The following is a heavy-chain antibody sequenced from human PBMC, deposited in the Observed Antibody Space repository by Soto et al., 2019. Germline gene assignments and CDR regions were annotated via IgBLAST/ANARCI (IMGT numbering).Heavy chain of an antibody. Sequence: QVQLVESGGGVVQPGRSLRLSCAASTFTFSNFGMNWVRQAPGKGLEWVAVNGSKKYYAASVKGRFTISRDNSKNTLYLEMNSLRPEDTAFYYCAIDYGDYAGYLDYWGRGTLVTVSS. D-gene: IGHD4-17*01. CDR1: TFTFSNFG. V-gene: IGHV3-30*03. J-gene: IGHJ4*02. CDR3: AIDYGDYAGYLDY. CDR2: NGSKK.